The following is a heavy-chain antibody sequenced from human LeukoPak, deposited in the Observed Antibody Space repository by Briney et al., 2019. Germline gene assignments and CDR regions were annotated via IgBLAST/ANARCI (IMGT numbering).Heavy chain of an antibody. CDR3: ARGGSGWYGPRGMIYYFDY. CDR2: IWYDGSNK. CDR1: GFTFSSYG. Sequence: GGSLRLSCAASGFTFSSYGMHWVRQAPGKGLEWVSVIWYDGSNKYYADSVKGRFTISRDNSKNTLYLQMNSLRAEDTAVYYCARGGSGWYGPRGMIYYFDYWGQGTLVTVSS. J-gene: IGHJ4*02. V-gene: IGHV3-33*01. D-gene: IGHD6-19*01.